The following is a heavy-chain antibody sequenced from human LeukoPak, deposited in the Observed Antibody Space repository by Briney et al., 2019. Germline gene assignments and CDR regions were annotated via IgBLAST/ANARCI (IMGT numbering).Heavy chain of an antibody. CDR1: GYSFSNYW. Sequence: GESLQISCKGSGYSFSNYWIGWVRQMPGKGLEWMGIIYPGDSDTRYSPSFQGQVTISADKSISTAYLQWSSLKASDTAMYYCARQACSSTSCYLDYWGQGTLVTVSS. D-gene: IGHD2-2*01. CDR3: ARQACSSTSCYLDY. J-gene: IGHJ4*02. CDR2: IYPGDSDT. V-gene: IGHV5-51*01.